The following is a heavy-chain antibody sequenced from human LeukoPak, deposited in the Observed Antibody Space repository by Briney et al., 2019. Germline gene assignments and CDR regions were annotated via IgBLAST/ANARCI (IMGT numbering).Heavy chain of an antibody. CDR3: ARVAVIITDSSDY. Sequence: ASVKVCCKAAGYTFTGYYMHWVRQPPGQGLEWMGWINPNSGGTNYSQKFHGRVTMTRDTSIRTAYLELSRLRSDDTAVYYCARVAVIITDSSDYWGQGTLVTVSS. V-gene: IGHV1-2*02. CDR2: INPNSGGT. J-gene: IGHJ4*02. CDR1: GYTFTGYY. D-gene: IGHD3-10*01.